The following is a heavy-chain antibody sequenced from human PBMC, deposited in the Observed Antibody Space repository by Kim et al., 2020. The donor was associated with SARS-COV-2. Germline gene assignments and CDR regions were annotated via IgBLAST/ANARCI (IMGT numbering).Heavy chain of an antibody. D-gene: IGHD6-13*01. CDR3: VKGRESAGRFDY. CDR2: ISPNGGTT. CDR1: GFSFIDYK. Sequence: GGSLRLSCSASGFSFIDYKMHWVRQAPGKGLQYVSGISPNGGTTYYAESVKGRFTISRDNPKNTVYLQMSSLRLEDMAVYFCVKGRESAGRFDYWVQGT. J-gene: IGHJ4*02. V-gene: IGHV3-64D*09.